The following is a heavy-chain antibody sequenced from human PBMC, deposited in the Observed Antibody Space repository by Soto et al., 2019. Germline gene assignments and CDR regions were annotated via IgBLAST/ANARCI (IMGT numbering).Heavy chain of an antibody. CDR1: GFTFSSYA. V-gene: IGHV3-23*01. D-gene: IGHD6-6*01. CDR2: ISGSGGST. J-gene: IGHJ6*03. CDR3: AKVYTEYSSSPVRGYYYMDV. Sequence: GGSLRLSCAASGFTFSSYAMSWVRQAPGKGLEWVSAISGSGGSTYYADSVKGRFTISRDNSKNTLYLQMNSLRAEDTAVYYCAKVYTEYSSSPVRGYYYMDVWGKGTTVTVSS.